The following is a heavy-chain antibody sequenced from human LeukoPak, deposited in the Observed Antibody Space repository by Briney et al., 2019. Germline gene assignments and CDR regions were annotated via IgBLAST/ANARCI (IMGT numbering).Heavy chain of an antibody. CDR1: GFTFYDYA. CDR3: AKGADFWSGYYDY. J-gene: IGHJ4*02. CDR2: ISWNSGSI. Sequence: GGSLRLSCAASGFTFYDYAMHWVRHAPGKGLEWVSGISWNSGSIGYADSVKGRFTISRDNAKNSLYLQMNSLRAEDTALYYCAKGADFWSGYYDYWGQGTLVTVSS. V-gene: IGHV3-9*01. D-gene: IGHD3-3*01.